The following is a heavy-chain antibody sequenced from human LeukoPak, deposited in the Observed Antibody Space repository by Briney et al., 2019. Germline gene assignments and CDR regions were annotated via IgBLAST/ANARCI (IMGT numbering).Heavy chain of an antibody. CDR1: GFTFSTYG. J-gene: IGHJ4*02. D-gene: IGHD3-10*01. Sequence: GGSLRLSCAASGFTFSTYGMHWVRQAPGKGLEWVAVIWNDGSNKYYADSVKGRFTISRDNSKNTLYLQMNTLRAEDTALYFCVGAPYYYASGTFSPFDYWGQGTLVTVSS. CDR2: IWNDGSNK. CDR3: VGAPYYYASGTFSPFDY. V-gene: IGHV3-33*01.